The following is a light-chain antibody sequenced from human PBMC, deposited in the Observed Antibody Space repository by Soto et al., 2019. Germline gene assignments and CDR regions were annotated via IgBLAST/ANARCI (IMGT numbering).Light chain of an antibody. J-gene: IGLJ1*01. Sequence: QSVLAQPPSVSGAPGQTVTISCTGSSSNIGAGYDLHWYQQLPGTAPKLLLYGNSNRPSGVPDRFSGSKSGTSASLAITGLQAEDEADYYCQSYDSSLSAYVFGTGTKVTVL. CDR3: QSYDSSLSAYV. CDR2: GNS. CDR1: SSNIGAGYD. V-gene: IGLV1-40*01.